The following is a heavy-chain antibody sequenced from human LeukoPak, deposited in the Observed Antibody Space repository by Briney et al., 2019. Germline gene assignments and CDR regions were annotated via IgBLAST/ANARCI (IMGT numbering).Heavy chain of an antibody. J-gene: IGHJ4*02. V-gene: IGHV3-30*02. CDR2: IYYDGSNI. CDR3: AKDRSSSGWYYFDY. D-gene: IGHD6-19*01. Sequence: GGSLRLSCAASEFTFTTYGMHWVRQAPGKGLEWVAFIYYDGSNIYYADYVKGRFTISRDISKNTLYLQMNSLRPEDTAVYYCAKDRSSSGWYYFDYWGQGTLVTVSS. CDR1: EFTFTTYG.